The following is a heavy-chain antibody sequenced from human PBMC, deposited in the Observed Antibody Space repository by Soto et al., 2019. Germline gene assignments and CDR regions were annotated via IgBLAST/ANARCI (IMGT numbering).Heavy chain of an antibody. V-gene: IGHV3-33*01. J-gene: IGHJ4*02. D-gene: IGHD1-26*01. CDR1: GFTFRSYG. Sequence: GGSLRLSCAASGFTFRSYGMHWVRQAPGKGLGWVAVIWYDGSNKYYADSVKGRFTISRDNSRNTLYLQMDSLSAEDTAVYYCARDRGTYSDRSRFGYFEYWGQGTLVTVSS. CDR3: ARDRGTYSDRSRFGYFEY. CDR2: IWYDGSNK.